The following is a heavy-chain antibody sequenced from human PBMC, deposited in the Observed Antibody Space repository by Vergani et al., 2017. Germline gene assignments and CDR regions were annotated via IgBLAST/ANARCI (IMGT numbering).Heavy chain of an antibody. J-gene: IGHJ5*02. V-gene: IGHV2-5*01. CDR1: GFSLSTSGVG. D-gene: IGHD3-10*01. CDR3: AHLRAIYGSGSYYNSRTWDWFDP. CDR2: IYWNDDK. Sequence: QITLKESGPTLVKPTQTLTLTCTFSGFSLSTSGVGVGWIRQPPGKALEWLALIYWNDDKRYSPSLKSRLTITKDTSKNQVVLTMTNMDPVDTATYYCAHLRAIYGSGSYYNSRTWDWFDPWGQGTLVTVSS.